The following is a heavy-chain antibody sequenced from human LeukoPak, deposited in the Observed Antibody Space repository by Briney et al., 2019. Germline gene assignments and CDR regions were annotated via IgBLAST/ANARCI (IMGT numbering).Heavy chain of an antibody. CDR2: VYYSGIT. D-gene: IGHD5-18*01. CDR1: GGSISTYY. J-gene: IGHJ4*02. CDR3: ARLGYSHGLFFLDY. Sequence: PSETLSLTCTVSGGSISTYYWSWIRQPPGKGLEWIGYVYYSGITNNNPSFKSRVTLSVDTSKNQFSLNLSSVTAADTAVYYCARLGYSHGLFFLDYWGQGTLVIVSS. V-gene: IGHV4-59*01.